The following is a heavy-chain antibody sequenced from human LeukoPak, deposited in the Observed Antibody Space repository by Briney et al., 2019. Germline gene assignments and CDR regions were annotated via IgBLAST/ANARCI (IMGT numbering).Heavy chain of an antibody. J-gene: IGHJ6*03. Sequence: PSETLSLTCTVSGGSMSDEYWSWIRQPPGKGLEWIGYIYNSGYTKYNPSLKTRVTISVDTSKNQFSLKLSSVTAADTAVYYCARLVSAYYYMDVWGKGTTVTVSS. CDR2: IYNSGYT. CDR1: GGSMSDEY. CDR3: ARLVSAYYYMDV. V-gene: IGHV4-59*12. D-gene: IGHD2-2*01.